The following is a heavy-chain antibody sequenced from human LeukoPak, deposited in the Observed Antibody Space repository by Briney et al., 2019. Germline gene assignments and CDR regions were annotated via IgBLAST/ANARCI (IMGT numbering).Heavy chain of an antibody. CDR3: ARVVRGVVTSNWFDP. CDR1: GDSLNTYY. J-gene: IGHJ5*02. CDR2: VAYSGSS. D-gene: IGHD2-21*02. V-gene: IGHV4-59*01. Sequence: SETLSLTCTVSGDSLNTYYWTWIRQTPGKGLEWIGFVAYSGSSNYNPSLKSQVSISIDTSKNQFSLALTSVTPADTAVYYCARVVRGVVTSNWFDPWGQGTLVTVSS.